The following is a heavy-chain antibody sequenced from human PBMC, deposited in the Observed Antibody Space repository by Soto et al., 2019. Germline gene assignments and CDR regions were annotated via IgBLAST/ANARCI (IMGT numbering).Heavy chain of an antibody. CDR3: ARDHYDSSGYYLRGPTDACDI. D-gene: IGHD3-22*01. CDR1: GYTCTSSG. V-gene: IGHV1-18*01. CDR2: IIAYNGNT. Sequence: QVQLVQSGAEVKKPGASVKLSCKASGYTCTSSGISWVRQAPGQVLEWMGRIIAYNGNTNHAQKLQGRVTMTTDTSTSTAYMELRSLRSDDTAVYYCARDHYDSSGYYLRGPTDACDIWGQGTMVTVSS. J-gene: IGHJ3*02.